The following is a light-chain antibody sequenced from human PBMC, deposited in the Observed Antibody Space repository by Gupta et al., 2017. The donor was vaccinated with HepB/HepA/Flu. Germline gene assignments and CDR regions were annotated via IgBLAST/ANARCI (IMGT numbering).Light chain of an antibody. CDR3: HQYYSYS. Sequence: DVQVTQSPSTLSASAADTVTITCRASQSITRWLDWYQQKPGKPPKLLIYRASTLHSGVQSRCSGSGSGTEFALTISSLQPDDFATYDCHQYYSYSFGGGTRVEIK. J-gene: IGKJ4*01. CDR1: QSITRW. V-gene: IGKV1-5*03. CDR2: RAS.